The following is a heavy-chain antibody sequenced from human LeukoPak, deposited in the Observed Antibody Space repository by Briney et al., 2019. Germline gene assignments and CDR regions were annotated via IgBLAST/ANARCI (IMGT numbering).Heavy chain of an antibody. CDR1: GFTFSSYA. CDR2: ISYYGSNK. V-gene: IGHV3-30*16. J-gene: IGHJ4*02. D-gene: IGHD6-25*01. CDR3: ASSPKYSSDRQSIFDY. Sequence: GGSLTLSCAASGFTFSSYAMHWVRQAPGKGLEWVAVISYYGSNKYYADSVKGRFTITRDNSKNTLYLQMNSLRAEDTAVYYCASSPKYSSDRQSIFDYWGQGTLVTVS.